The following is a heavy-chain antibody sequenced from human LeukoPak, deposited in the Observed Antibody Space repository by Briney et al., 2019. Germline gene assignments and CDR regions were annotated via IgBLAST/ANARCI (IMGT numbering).Heavy chain of an antibody. V-gene: IGHV3-21*01. CDR2: ISSSSSYI. CDR1: GFTFSSYS. Sequence: GGSLRLSCAASGFTFSSYSMNWVRQAPGKGLEWASSISSSSSYIYYADSVKGRFTISRDNAKNSLYLQMNSLRAEDTAVYYCARADRLGAALLASFDYWGKGTLVTVSS. CDR3: ARADRLGAALLASFDY. J-gene: IGHJ4*02. D-gene: IGHD3-16*01.